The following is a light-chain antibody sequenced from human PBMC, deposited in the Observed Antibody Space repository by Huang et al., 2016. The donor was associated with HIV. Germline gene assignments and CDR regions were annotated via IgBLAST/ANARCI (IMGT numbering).Light chain of an antibody. CDR1: QSISSN. CDR2: GAS. CDR3: QQYNNRYT. Sequence: IVMTQSPATLSVSPGERATLSCRASQSISSNLAWYQQKPGQAPRLLIYGASTRAPGIPARFSGSGSETEFTLTISSLQSEDFAVYYCQQYNNRYTFGQGTKLEIK. V-gene: IGKV3-15*01. J-gene: IGKJ2*01.